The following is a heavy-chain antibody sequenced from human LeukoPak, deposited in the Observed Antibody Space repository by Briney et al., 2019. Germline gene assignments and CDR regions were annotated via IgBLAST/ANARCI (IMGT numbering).Heavy chain of an antibody. D-gene: IGHD1-26*01. CDR3: AKGLGATIFYFDY. Sequence: PGGSLRLSCAASGFTFEDYAMHWVRRAPGKGLEWVSGISWNSGSIGYADSVKGRFTISRDNAKNSLYLQMNSLRAEDTALYYCAKGLGATIFYFDYWGQGTLVTVSS. V-gene: IGHV3-9*01. CDR1: GFTFEDYA. J-gene: IGHJ4*02. CDR2: ISWNSGSI.